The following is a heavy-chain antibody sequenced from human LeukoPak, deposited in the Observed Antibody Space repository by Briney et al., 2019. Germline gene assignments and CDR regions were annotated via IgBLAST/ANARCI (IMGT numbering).Heavy chain of an antibody. D-gene: IGHD6-13*01. CDR2: ISSSGSTI. J-gene: IGHJ4*02. V-gene: IGHV3-48*03. CDR1: GFTFSSYE. Sequence: GGSLRLSCAASGFTFSSYEMNWVRQAPGKGLEWVSYISSSGSTIYYADSVKGRFTISRDNSKNTLYLQMNSLRAEDTAVYYCAKTTGGIAAAGTFDYWGQGTLVTVSS. CDR3: AKTTGGIAAAGTFDY.